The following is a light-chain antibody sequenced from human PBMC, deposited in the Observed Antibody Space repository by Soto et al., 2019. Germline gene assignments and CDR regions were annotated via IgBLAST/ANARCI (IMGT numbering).Light chain of an antibody. CDR2: KAS. Sequence: DIQMTQSPSTLSASVGDRVTITCRASQSISSWLAWYQQKPGKAPKLLIYKASSLESGVPSRFSGSGSGTGFTLTISSLQPDDFATYYCQQYNSSPTFGQGTKVDIK. J-gene: IGKJ1*01. CDR3: QQYNSSPT. CDR1: QSISSW. V-gene: IGKV1-5*03.